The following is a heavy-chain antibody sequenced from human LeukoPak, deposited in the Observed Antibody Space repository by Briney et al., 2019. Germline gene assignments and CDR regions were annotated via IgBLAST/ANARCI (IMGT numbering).Heavy chain of an antibody. CDR3: ARDRGGLRLGELSSYFDY. V-gene: IGHV1-69*04. CDR2: IIPILGIA. D-gene: IGHD3-16*02. CDR1: GGTFSSYT. J-gene: IGHJ4*02. Sequence: ASVKVSCKASGGTFSSYTIIWVRQAPGQGLEWMGRIIPILGIANYAQKFQGRVTITADKSTSRAYMELSSLRSEDTAVYYCARDRGGLRLGELSSYFDYWGQGTLVTVSS.